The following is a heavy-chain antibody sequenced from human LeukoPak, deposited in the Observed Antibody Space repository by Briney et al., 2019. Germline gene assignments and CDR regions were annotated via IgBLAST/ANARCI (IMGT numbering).Heavy chain of an antibody. CDR2: ISGSGGAT. D-gene: IGHD1-1*01. CDR3: TKRGNWNEDDY. CDR1: GFTFSSYA. V-gene: IGHV3-23*01. Sequence: PGGSLRLSCAASGFTFSSYAMSWVRQAPGKGLEWVSTISGSGGATYYADSVKGRSTISRDNSKNTLNLQMNSLRAEDTAVYYCTKRGNWNEDDYWGQGTLVTVSS. J-gene: IGHJ4*02.